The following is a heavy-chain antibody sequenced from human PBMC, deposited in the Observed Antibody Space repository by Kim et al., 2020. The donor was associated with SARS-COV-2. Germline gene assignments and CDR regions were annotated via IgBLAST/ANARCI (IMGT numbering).Heavy chain of an antibody. CDR3: AADPPDYGDYVEYFQH. CDR2: IYSGGST. Sequence: GGSLRLSCAASGFTVSSNYMSWVRQAPGKGLEWVSVIYSGGSTYYADSVKGRFTISRDNSKNTLYLQMNSLRAEDTAVYYCAADPPDYGDYVEYFQHWGQGTLVTVSS. CDR1: GFTVSSNY. J-gene: IGHJ1*01. D-gene: IGHD4-17*01. V-gene: IGHV3-53*01.